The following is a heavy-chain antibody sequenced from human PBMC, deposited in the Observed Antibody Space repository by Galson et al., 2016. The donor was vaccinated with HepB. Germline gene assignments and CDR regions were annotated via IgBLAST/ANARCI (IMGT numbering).Heavy chain of an antibody. CDR3: TTDIGFLRFLEWLGYGMDV. V-gene: IGHV3-15*01. D-gene: IGHD3-3*01. J-gene: IGHJ6*02. CDR2: IKSKTDGGTT. Sequence: PGKGLEWVGRIKSKTDGGTTDYAAPVKGRFTISRDDSKNTLYLQMNSLKTEDTAVYYCTTDIGFLRFLEWLGYGMDVWGQGTTVTVSS.